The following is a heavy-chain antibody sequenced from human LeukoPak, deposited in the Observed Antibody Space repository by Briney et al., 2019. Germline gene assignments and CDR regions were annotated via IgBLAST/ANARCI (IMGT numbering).Heavy chain of an antibody. J-gene: IGHJ4*02. Sequence: GGSLRLSCAASGFTFSSYAINWVRQAPGKGLEWVSVIYSGGSTYYADSVKGRFTISRNNSKNTLYLQMNSLRAEDTAVYYCARDFGSAVDYWGQGTLVTVSS. V-gene: IGHV3-53*01. CDR1: GFTFSSYA. D-gene: IGHD3-10*01. CDR2: IYSGGST. CDR3: ARDFGSAVDY.